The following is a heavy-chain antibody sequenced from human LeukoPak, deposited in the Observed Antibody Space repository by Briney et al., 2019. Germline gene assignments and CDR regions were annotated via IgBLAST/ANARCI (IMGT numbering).Heavy chain of an antibody. CDR2: ISAYNGNT. J-gene: IGHJ6*02. Sequence: ASVKVSFKASGYTFTSYGICWVRQAPGQGLEWMGWISAYNGNTNYAQKLQGRVTMTTDTSTSTAYMELRSLRSDDTAVYYCGVHIVATGAYYYYGMDVWGQGTTVTVSS. D-gene: IGHD5-12*01. V-gene: IGHV1-18*01. CDR3: GVHIVATGAYYYYGMDV. CDR1: GYTFTSYG.